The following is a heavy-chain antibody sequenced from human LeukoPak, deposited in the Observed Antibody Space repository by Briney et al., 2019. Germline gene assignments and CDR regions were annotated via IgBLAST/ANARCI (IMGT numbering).Heavy chain of an antibody. V-gene: IGHV4-38-2*02. CDR3: ARALYYFETNGYTFDY. CDR2: AYHRGGP. D-gene: IGHD3-22*01. Sequence: PSETLSLTCTVSGDSISSDYYWAWIRQPPGKGLEWIGSAYHRGGPHYNPSLRSRATILVDTSENQLSLELSSVTAADTAVYYCARALYYFETNGYTFDYWGQGSLVTVSS. J-gene: IGHJ4*02. CDR1: GDSISSDYY.